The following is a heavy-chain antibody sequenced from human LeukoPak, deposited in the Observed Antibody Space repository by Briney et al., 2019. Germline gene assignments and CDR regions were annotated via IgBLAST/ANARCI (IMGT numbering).Heavy chain of an antibody. V-gene: IGHV1-69*13. CDR1: GYTFINYD. D-gene: IGHD4-17*01. J-gene: IGHJ4*02. CDR3: ARDPPYGDYYYFDY. Sequence: SVKVSCKTSGYTFINYDINWVRQAPGQGLEWMGGIIPIFGTANYAQKFQGRVTITADESTSTAYMELSSLRSEDTAVYYCARDPPYGDYYYFDYWGQGTLVTVSS. CDR2: IIPIFGTA.